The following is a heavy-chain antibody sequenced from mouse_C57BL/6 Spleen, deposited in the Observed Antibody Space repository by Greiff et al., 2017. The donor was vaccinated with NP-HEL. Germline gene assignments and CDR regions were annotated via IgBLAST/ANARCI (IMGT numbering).Heavy chain of an antibody. J-gene: IGHJ1*03. CDR1: GYTFTSYD. D-gene: IGHD1-1*01. Sequence: QVQLQQSGPELVKPGASVKLSCKASGYTFTSYDINWVKQRPGQGLEWIGWIYPRDGSTKYNEKFKGKATLTVDTSSSTAYMELHSLTSEDSAVYFCARTITTVVPLGYFDVWGTGTTVTVSS. CDR3: ARTITTVVPLGYFDV. CDR2: IYPRDGST. V-gene: IGHV1-85*01.